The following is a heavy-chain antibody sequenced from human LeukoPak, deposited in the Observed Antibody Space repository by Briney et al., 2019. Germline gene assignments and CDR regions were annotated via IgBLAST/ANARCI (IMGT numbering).Heavy chain of an antibody. J-gene: IGHJ4*02. CDR2: ISGSGGST. V-gene: IGHV3-23*01. CDR1: GFTFSSYA. D-gene: IGHD5-12*01. Sequence: GGSLRLACAASGFTFSSYAMSWVRQAPGKGLEWVSAISGSGGSTYYADSVKGRFTISRDNSKNTLYLQMNSLRAEDTAVYYCAKDHLIVATTDLDYWGQGTLVTVSS. CDR3: AKDHLIVATTDLDY.